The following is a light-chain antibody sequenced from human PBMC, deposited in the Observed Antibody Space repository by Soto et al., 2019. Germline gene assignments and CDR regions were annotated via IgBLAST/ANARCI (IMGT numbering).Light chain of an antibody. V-gene: IGKV1-5*01. CDR2: DAS. CDR3: QHYNNYPWT. CDR1: QTINRW. J-gene: IGKJ1*01. Sequence: DIQMTQSPSTLSVSIGDRVTITCRASQTINRWLAWYQQKPGTAPKLLIYDASSLESGVPSRFSGSGSGTEFTLTICILQPDDFATYYCQHYNNYPWTFGQGTKVEIK.